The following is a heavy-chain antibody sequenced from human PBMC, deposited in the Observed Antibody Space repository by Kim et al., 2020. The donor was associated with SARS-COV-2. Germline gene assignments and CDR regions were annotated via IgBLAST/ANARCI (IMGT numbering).Heavy chain of an antibody. J-gene: IGHJ4*02. V-gene: IGHV4-34*01. CDR3: ARRMAGYSSSWYGGIGIFDY. D-gene: IGHD6-13*01. Sequence: RVTISVDTSKNQFSLKLSSVTAADTAVYYCARRMAGYSSSWYGGIGIFDYWGQGTLVTVSS.